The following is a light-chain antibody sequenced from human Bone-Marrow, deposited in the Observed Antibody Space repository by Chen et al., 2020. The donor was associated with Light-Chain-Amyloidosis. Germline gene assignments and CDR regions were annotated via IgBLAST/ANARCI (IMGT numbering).Light chain of an antibody. J-gene: IGLJ2*01. V-gene: IGLV3-25*03. CDR1: DLPTKY. Sequence: SYELTQPPSVSVSPGQTARIPCSGDDLPTKYAYWYQQKPGQAPVLVIHRATERPSGISARFSGSSSGTTATLTISGVQAEDEADYHCQSADSSGTYEVIFGGGTKLTVL. CDR2: RAT. CDR3: QSADSSGTYEVI.